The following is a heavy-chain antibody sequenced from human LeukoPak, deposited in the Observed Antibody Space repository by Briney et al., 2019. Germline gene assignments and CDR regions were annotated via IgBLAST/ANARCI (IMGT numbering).Heavy chain of an antibody. CDR2: ISTDGSDK. D-gene: IGHD1-26*01. CDR3: ATDLTVRAANYYFDH. Sequence: GGSRRLSCAASGFTFSNYPMHWVRQAPGKGLEWVAVISTDGSDKHYADSVKGRFTISRDNSRNTLYLQMDSLRAEDTAVYFRATDLTVRAANYYFDHWGQGTLVTVSS. J-gene: IGHJ4*02. CDR1: GFTFSNYP. V-gene: IGHV3-30-3*01.